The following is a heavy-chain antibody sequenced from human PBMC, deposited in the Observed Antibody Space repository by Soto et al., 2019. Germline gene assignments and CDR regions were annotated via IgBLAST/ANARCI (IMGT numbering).Heavy chain of an antibody. CDR2: INHSGST. D-gene: IGHD3-10*01. Sequence: SETLSLTCAVYGGSFSGYYWSWIRQPPGKGLEWIGEINHSGSTNYNPSLKSRVTISVDTSKNQFSLKLSSVTAADTAVYYCARAPRITMVRGAYYYYYMDVWGKGTTVTVSS. J-gene: IGHJ6*03. CDR3: ARAPRITMVRGAYYYYYMDV. V-gene: IGHV4-34*01. CDR1: GGSFSGYY.